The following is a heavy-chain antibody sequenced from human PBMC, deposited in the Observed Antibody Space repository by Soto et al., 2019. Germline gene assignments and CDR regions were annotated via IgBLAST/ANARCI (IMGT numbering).Heavy chain of an antibody. D-gene: IGHD6-13*01. J-gene: IGHJ6*02. Sequence: GGSLRLSCSASGFTFNSYAVHWVRQAPGKGLEYVSAISGNGGTTYYADSVKGRFIISRDNSKNTVFLQMSSLETDDMAIYYCVKGRKAVAGTLKSVGMDVWGQGTTVTSP. CDR1: GFTFNSYA. CDR2: ISGNGGTT. V-gene: IGHV3-64D*06. CDR3: VKGRKAVAGTLKSVGMDV.